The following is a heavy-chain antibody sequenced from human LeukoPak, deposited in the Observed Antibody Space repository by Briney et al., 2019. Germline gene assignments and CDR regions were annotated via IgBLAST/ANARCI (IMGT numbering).Heavy chain of an antibody. CDR3: AKGDLYSYGSVDY. Sequence: SGISGSGGSSYYADSVKGRFTISRDNSKNTLYLQMNSLRAEDTAVYYCAKGDLYSYGSVDYWGQGTLVTVSS. D-gene: IGHD5-18*01. CDR2: ISGSGGSS. J-gene: IGHJ4*02. V-gene: IGHV3-23*01.